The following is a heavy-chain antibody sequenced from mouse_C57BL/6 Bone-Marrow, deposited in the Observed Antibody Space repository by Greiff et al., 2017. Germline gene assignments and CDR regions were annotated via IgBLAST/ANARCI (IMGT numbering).Heavy chain of an antibody. V-gene: IGHV3-6*01. CDR2: ISYDGSN. CDR1: GYSITSGYY. J-gene: IGHJ1*03. CDR3: ARDPYYWYFDV. Sequence: EVKLMESGPGLVKPSQSLSLTCSVTGYSITSGYYWNWIRQFPGNKLEWMGYISYDGSNNYNPSLKNRISITRDTSKNQFFLKLNSVTTEDTATYYCARDPYYWYFDVWGTGTTVTVSS.